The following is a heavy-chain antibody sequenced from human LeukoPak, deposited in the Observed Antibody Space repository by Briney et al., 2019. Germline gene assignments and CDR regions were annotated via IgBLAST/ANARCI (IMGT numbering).Heavy chain of an antibody. J-gene: IGHJ4*02. Sequence: GGSLRLSCAASGFTFSSYAMSWVRQAPGKGLEWVSAISGSGGSTYYADSVKGRFTISRDNSKNTLYLQMNSLRAEDTAVYYCARDYDILTGYFDYWGQGTLVTVSS. D-gene: IGHD3-9*01. CDR3: ARDYDILTGYFDY. V-gene: IGHV3-23*01. CDR2: ISGSGGST. CDR1: GFTFSSYA.